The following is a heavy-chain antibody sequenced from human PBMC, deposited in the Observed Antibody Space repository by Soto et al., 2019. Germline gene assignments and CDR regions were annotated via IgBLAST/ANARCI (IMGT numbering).Heavy chain of an antibody. Sequence: PEHRVRISCKGSGYSYNRYWIGWVRQMPGKGLEWMGIIYPGDSDTRYSPSFQGQVTISADKSISTAYLQWSSLKASDTAMYYCARQGQYYDSSVWAFDIWGQGTMVTV. CDR2: IYPGDSDT. J-gene: IGHJ3*02. CDR1: GYSYNRYW. D-gene: IGHD3-22*01. V-gene: IGHV5-51*01. CDR3: ARQGQYYDSSVWAFDI.